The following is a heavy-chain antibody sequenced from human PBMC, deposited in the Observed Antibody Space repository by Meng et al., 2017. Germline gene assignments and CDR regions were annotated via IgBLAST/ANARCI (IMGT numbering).Heavy chain of an antibody. CDR3: ARSHSVTIVAFDY. D-gene: IGHD4-17*01. CDR1: GGSFSGYD. CDR2: INHSGST. Sequence: QVQLQQWGAGLLKPSEPLSLTCAVYGGSFSGYDWSWIRQPPGKGLEWIGEINHSGSTNYNPSLKSRVTMSLDTSKNQFSLRLSSVTAADTAVYYCARSHSVTIVAFDYWGQGTLVTVSS. V-gene: IGHV4-34*01. J-gene: IGHJ4*02.